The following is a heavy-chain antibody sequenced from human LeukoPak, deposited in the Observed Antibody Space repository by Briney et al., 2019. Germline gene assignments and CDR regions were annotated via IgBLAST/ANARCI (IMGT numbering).Heavy chain of an antibody. J-gene: IGHJ5*02. CDR3: ARGGAAAVWWFDP. V-gene: IGHV4-34*01. CDR1: GGSFSGYY. Sequence: SETLSLTCAVYGGSFSGYYWSWIRQPPGKGLEWIGEINHSGSTNYNPSLKSQVTISVDRSKNQFSPKLSSVTAADTAVYYCARGGAAAVWWFDPWGQGTLVTVSS. CDR2: INHSGST. D-gene: IGHD6-13*01.